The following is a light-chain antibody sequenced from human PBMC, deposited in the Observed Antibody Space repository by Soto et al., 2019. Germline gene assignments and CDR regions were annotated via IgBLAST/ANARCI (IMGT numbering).Light chain of an antibody. J-gene: IGLJ1*01. CDR2: DVS. CDR1: SSDIGYYNY. V-gene: IGLV2-14*01. Sequence: QSALTQPASVSGSPGQSITISCTGTSSDIGYYNYVSWYQHHPGKAPKLIIYDVSNRPSGVSNRFSGSKSGNTASLTISGLQAEDEADYFCSSYASTSTYVFGNGTKVTVL. CDR3: SSYASTSTYV.